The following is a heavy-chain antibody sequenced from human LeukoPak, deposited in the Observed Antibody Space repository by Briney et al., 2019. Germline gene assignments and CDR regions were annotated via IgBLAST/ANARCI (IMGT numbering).Heavy chain of an antibody. J-gene: IGHJ6*03. CDR1: GYTFTNYD. V-gene: IGHV1-8*01. Sequence: ASVKVSCKASGYTFTNYDINWARQVPGQGLEWMGWMDRNTENTGYPQKFQGRVTMTRNTSISTAYMELSSLRSEDTAIYYCARGATLFYFYYMDVWGKGTTVTISS. CDR2: MDRNTENT. CDR3: ARGATLFYFYYMDV. D-gene: IGHD2-15*01.